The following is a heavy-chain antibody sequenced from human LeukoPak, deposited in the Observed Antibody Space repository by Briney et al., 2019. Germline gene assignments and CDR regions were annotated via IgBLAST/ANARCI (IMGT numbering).Heavy chain of an antibody. V-gene: IGHV4-34*01. Sequence: SETLSLTCAVYGVSFSGYYWSWLRQPPGKGLDWIGEINHSGSTNYNPSLKSRVTMSVDTSKDQFSLKLSSVTAADTAVYYCARGQVDTAMVTFAYWVQGSLVTDSS. D-gene: IGHD5-18*01. CDR1: GVSFSGYY. J-gene: IGHJ4*02. CDR2: INHSGST. CDR3: ARGQVDTAMVTFAY.